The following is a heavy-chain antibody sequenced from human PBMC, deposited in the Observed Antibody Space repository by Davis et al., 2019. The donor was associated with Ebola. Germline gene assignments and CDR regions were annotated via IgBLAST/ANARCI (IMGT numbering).Heavy chain of an antibody. CDR2: LYYSGST. D-gene: IGHD2-15*01. Sequence: MPSETLSLTCTVSGVSMSTPTYTWSSIRQPPGKGLEWIGYLYYSGSTNYNPSLKSRVTISVDTSKNQFSLKLSSVTAADTAVYYCARNSKGYCSGGSCYSAWFDPWGQGTLVTVSS. CDR1: GVSMSTPTYT. J-gene: IGHJ5*02. CDR3: ARNSKGYCSGGSCYSAWFDP. V-gene: IGHV4-61*01.